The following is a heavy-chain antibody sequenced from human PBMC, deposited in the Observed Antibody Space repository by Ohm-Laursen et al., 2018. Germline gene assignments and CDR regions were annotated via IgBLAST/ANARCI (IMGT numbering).Heavy chain of an antibody. V-gene: IGHV3-9*01. Sequence: SLRLSCAASGFTFDDYAMHWVRQAPGKGLEWVSGISWNSGSIGYADSVKGRFTISRDNAKNSLYLQMNSLRAEDTAVYYCAKGIAVAGYYYYGMDVWGQGTTVTVSS. CDR3: AKGIAVAGYYYYGMDV. J-gene: IGHJ6*02. CDR1: GFTFDDYA. CDR2: ISWNSGSI. D-gene: IGHD6-19*01.